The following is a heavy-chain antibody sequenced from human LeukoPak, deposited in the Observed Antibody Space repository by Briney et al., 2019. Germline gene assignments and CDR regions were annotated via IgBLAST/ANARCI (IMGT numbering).Heavy chain of an antibody. J-gene: IGHJ5*02. D-gene: IGHD2-15*01. V-gene: IGHV4-30-4*01. CDR2: IYYSGST. CDR1: GGSISSGDYY. CDR3: ARVVVASFGTDWFDP. Sequence: SETLSLTCTVSGGSISSGDYYWSWIRQPPGKGLEWIGYIYYSGSTYYNPSLKSRVTISVDTSKNQFSLKLGSVTAADTAVYYCARVVVASFGTDWFDPWGQGTLVTVSS.